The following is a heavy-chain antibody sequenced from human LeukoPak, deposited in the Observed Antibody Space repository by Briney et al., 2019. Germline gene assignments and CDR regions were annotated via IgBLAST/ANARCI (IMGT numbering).Heavy chain of an antibody. CDR1: GFTLSSYG. D-gene: IGHD2-2*01. V-gene: IGHV3-30*02. CDR2: IRYDGSNK. J-gene: IGHJ4*02. Sequence: GGSLRLSCAASGFTLSSYGMHWVRQAPGKGLEWVAFIRYDGSNKYYADSVKGRFTISRDNSKNTLYLQMNSLRAEDTAVYYCTKDPTFVVVPAASFDYWGQGTLVTVSS. CDR3: TKDPTFVVVPAASFDY.